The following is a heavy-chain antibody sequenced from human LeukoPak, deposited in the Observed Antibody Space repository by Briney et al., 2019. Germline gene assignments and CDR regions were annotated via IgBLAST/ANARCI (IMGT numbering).Heavy chain of an antibody. CDR3: AKFAMTTVVTRLGCYFDY. CDR2: ISYDGSNE. V-gene: IGHV3-30*04. J-gene: IGHJ4*02. CDR1: GFTFSSYA. Sequence: GGSLRLSCAASGFTFSSYAVHWVRQAPGKGLEWVAAISYDGSNEKYADSVKGRFTISRDNSKNTLYLQMNSLRAEDTAVYYCAKFAMTTVVTRLGCYFDYWGQGTLVTVSS. D-gene: IGHD4-23*01.